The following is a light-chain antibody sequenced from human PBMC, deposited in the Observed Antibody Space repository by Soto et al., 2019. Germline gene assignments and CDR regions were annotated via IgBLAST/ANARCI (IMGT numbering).Light chain of an antibody. Sequence: QSVLTQHHSASGSPGQSVTISCTGNSSDVGGYNYVSWYQQHPGKAPKLMIYEVSKRPSGVPDRFSGSKSGNTASLTVSGLQAEDEADYYCSSYAGSNNFGVFGTGTKVTVL. CDR1: SSDVGGYNY. CDR3: SSYAGSNNFGV. V-gene: IGLV2-8*01. J-gene: IGLJ1*01. CDR2: EVS.